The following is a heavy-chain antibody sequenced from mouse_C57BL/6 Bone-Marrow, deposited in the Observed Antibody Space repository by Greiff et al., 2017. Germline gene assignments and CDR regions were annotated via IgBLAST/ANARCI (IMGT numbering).Heavy chain of an antibody. D-gene: IGHD1-1*01. Sequence: VQLVESGAELVRPGASVTLSCKASGYTFTDYEMHWVKQTPVHGLEWVGAIDPETGGTAYNQKFKGKAILTADKSSSTAYMELRSLTSEDSAVYYCTGGTTVVATRYFDYWGQGTTLTVSS. CDR1: GYTFTDYE. CDR2: IDPETGGT. J-gene: IGHJ2*01. CDR3: TGGTTVVATRYFDY. V-gene: IGHV1-15*01.